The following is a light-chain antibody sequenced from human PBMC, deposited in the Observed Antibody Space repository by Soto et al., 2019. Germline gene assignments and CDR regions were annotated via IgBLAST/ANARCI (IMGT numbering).Light chain of an antibody. CDR3: HQSYSPPQT. Sequence: EIVLTQSPGTLSLSPGERATLSCRASQSVSSSYLAWYQQRPGLAPRLLIYGASSRATGIPDRFSGSGSGTDFTLTISRLEPEDFATYYCHQSYSPPQTFGQGTKVDIK. V-gene: IGKV3-20*01. CDR1: QSVSSSY. CDR2: GAS. J-gene: IGKJ1*01.